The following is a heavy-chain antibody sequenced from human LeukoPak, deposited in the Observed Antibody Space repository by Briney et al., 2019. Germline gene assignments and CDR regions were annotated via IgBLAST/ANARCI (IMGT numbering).Heavy chain of an antibody. V-gene: IGHV4-59*01. CDR2: SGST. CDR1: GGSISSYY. CDR3: ARTYYYGSGSSGLDY. Sequence: SETLSLTCTVSGGSISSYYWSWIRQPPGKGLEWIGYSGSTNYNPSLKSRVTISVDTSKNQFSLKLTSVTAADTAVYYCARTYYYGSGSSGLDYWGQGTLVTVSS. J-gene: IGHJ4*02. D-gene: IGHD3-10*01.